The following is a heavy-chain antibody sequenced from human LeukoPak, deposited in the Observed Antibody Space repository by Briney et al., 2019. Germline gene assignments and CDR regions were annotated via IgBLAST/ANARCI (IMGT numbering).Heavy chain of an antibody. CDR2: ISSSSGTI. Sequence: GGSLRLSCAASGFTFSSYSMNWVRQAPGKGLEWVSYISSSSGTIYYADSVKGRFTISRDNAKNSLYLQMNSLRAEDTAVYYCARALRYFDWLSTSPEYNWFDPWGQGTLVTVSS. CDR3: ARALRYFDWLSTSPEYNWFDP. D-gene: IGHD3-9*01. J-gene: IGHJ5*02. CDR1: GFTFSSYS. V-gene: IGHV3-48*01.